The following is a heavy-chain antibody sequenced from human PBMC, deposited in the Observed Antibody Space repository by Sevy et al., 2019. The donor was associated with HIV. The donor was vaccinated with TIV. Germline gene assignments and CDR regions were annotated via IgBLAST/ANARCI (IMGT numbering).Heavy chain of an antibody. V-gene: IGHV3-7*01. J-gene: IGHJ6*02. CDR1: GFTFSSYW. D-gene: IGHD3-10*01. CDR2: IKQDGSEK. CDR3: ARDRGSGSSLYYYYGMDV. Sequence: GGSLRLSCAASGFTFSSYWMSWVRQAPGKGLEWVANIKQDGSEKYYVDSVKARFTISRDNAKNSLYLQMNSLRAEDTAVYYCARDRGSGSSLYYYYGMDVWGQGTTVTVSS.